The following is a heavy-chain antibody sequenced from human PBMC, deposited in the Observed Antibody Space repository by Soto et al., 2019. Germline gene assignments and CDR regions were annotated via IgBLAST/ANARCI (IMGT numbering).Heavy chain of an antibody. J-gene: IGHJ4*02. CDR2: IKSKTDGGTT. V-gene: IGHV3-15*01. Sequence: EVQLVESGGGLVKPGGSLRLSCAASGFTFSNAWMSWVRQAPGKGLEWVGRIKSKTDGGTTDYAAPVKGRFTISRDDSKNTLYLQMNSLKTEDTAVYYCTTEDSGWFEFDGYWGQGTLVTVSS. D-gene: IGHD6-19*01. CDR3: TTEDSGWFEFDGY. CDR1: GFTFSNAW.